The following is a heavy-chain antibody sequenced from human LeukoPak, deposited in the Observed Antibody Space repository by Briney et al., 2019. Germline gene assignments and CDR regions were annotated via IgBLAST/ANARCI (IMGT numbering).Heavy chain of an antibody. CDR1: GFTFEDYA. CDR3: AKDNGRYYDILTGLFDY. CDR2: ISWNSGSI. J-gene: IGHJ4*02. V-gene: IGHV3-9*01. D-gene: IGHD3-9*01. Sequence: AGRSLRRSCAASGFTFEDYARHWGRQAPGKGLEWVSGISWNSGSIGYADSVKGRFTISRDNAKNSLYLQMNSLRAEDTALYYCAKDNGRYYDILTGLFDYWGQGTLVTVS.